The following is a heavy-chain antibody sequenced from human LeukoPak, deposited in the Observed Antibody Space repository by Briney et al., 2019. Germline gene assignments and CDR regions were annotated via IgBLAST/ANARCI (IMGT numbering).Heavy chain of an antibody. CDR2: IWSDASNT. Sequence: GGSLRLSCETSGFTFSHYGMHWVRQAPGAGLEWVAVIWSDASNTYYADSVKGRFTISRDNSRNTLYLQMSSLRAEDTAVYYCAKDAARGFDYSNSLNYWGQGTLVTVSS. V-gene: IGHV3-33*06. CDR1: GFTFSHYG. J-gene: IGHJ4*02. CDR3: AKDAARGFDYSNSLNY. D-gene: IGHD4-11*01.